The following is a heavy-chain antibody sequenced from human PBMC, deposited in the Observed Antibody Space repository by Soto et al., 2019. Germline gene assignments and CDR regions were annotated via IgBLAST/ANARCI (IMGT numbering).Heavy chain of an antibody. CDR1: GFTFSSYG. J-gene: IGHJ4*02. D-gene: IGHD3-10*01. Sequence: QVQLVESGGGVVQPGRSLRLSCAASGFTFSSYGMHWVRQAPGKGLEWVAVISYDGTNKYDGHSVKRRFTISRDNSKNTLYLQMNSLRTEDTAVYYCAKDLTDSGFDYWGQGTLVTVSS. V-gene: IGHV3-30*18. CDR2: ISYDGTNK. CDR3: AKDLTDSGFDY.